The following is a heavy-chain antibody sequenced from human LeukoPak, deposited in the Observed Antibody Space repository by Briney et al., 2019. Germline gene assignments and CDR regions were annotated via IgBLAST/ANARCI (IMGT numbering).Heavy chain of an antibody. V-gene: IGHV3-74*01. CDR2: MDSAGTTI. D-gene: IGHD1-1*01. Sequence: GGSLRLSCAASGFTISGFWMHWVRQVPGEGLVWVARMDSAGTTINYADSVKGRFTISRDNVRNTLHLQMNNLSLEDTAVYFCIREVQVRASASLGLWGRGTLVTVS. J-gene: IGHJ4*01. CDR3: IREVQVRASASLGL. CDR1: GFTISGFW.